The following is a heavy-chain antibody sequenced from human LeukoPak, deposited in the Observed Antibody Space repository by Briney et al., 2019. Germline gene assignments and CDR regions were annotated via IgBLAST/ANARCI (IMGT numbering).Heavy chain of an antibody. V-gene: IGHV4-61*02. CDR2: IYTSGST. Sequence: SETLSLTCTVSGGSISSGSYYWSWIRQPAGRGLEWIGRIYTSGSTNYNPSLKSRVTISVDTSKNQFSLKLSSVTAADTAVYYCAREDYGGNFDYWGQGTLVTVSS. CDR3: AREDYGGNFDY. J-gene: IGHJ4*02. CDR1: GGSISSGSYY. D-gene: IGHD4-23*01.